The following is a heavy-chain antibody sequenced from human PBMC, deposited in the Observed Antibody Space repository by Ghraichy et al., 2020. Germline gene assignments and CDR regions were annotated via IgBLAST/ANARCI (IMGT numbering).Heavy chain of an antibody. V-gene: IGHV1-2*04. CDR2: INPNSGGT. D-gene: IGHD3-3*01. CDR3: ARRFSLRFQDGFDP. CDR1: GYTFTGYY. J-gene: IGHJ5*02. Sequence: ASVKVSCKASGYTFTGYYMHWVRQAPGQGLEWMGWINPNSGGTNYAQKFQGWVTMTRDTSISTAYMELSRLRSDDTAVYYCARRFSLRFQDGFDPWGQGTLVTVSS.